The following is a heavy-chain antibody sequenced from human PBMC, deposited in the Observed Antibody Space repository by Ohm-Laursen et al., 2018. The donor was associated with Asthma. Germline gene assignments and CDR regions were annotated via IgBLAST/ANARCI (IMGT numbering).Heavy chain of an antibody. Sequence: ASVKVSCKVSGYTFTGYYMHWVRQAPGQGLEWMGWINPNSGGTNYAQKFQGWVTITRDMSTSTAYMELSSLRSEDTAVYYCAADPHYYGSGSYYLDYWGQGTLVTVSS. J-gene: IGHJ4*02. V-gene: IGHV1-2*04. CDR2: INPNSGGT. D-gene: IGHD3-10*01. CDR1: GYTFTGYY. CDR3: AADPHYYGSGSYYLDY.